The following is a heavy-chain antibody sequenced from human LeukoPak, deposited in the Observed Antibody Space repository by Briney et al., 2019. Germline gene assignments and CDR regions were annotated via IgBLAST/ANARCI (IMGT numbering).Heavy chain of an antibody. CDR3: AREGVQMGYFDY. Sequence: GGSLRLSCAASGFTFSSCSMNWVRQAPGKGLEWVSSISSSSSYIYYADSVKGRFTISRDNAKNSLYLQMNSLRAEDTAVYYCAREGVQMGYFDYWGQGTLVTVSS. J-gene: IGHJ4*02. V-gene: IGHV3-21*01. CDR2: ISSSSSYI. CDR1: GFTFSSCS. D-gene: IGHD5-24*01.